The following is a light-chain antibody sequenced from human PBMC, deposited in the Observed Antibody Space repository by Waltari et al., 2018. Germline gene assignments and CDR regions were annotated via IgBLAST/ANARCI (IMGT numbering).Light chain of an antibody. V-gene: IGKV3-11*01. CDR3: QQLRNWPLS. J-gene: IGKJ5*01. Sequence: VLTQSPATLSLSPGDRAALSCRASQSIVDAIAWYQQRPGQTPRLLIYDASNRAPGIPSRFIGRGSGTDFTLTLSSLAPENFAVYYCQQLRNWPLSFGQGTRLEIK. CDR2: DAS. CDR1: QSIVDA.